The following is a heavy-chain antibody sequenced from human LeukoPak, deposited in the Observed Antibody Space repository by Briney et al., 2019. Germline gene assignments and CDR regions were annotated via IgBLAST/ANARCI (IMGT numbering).Heavy chain of an antibody. Sequence: SVKVSCKASGYTFTNYGINWVRQAPGQGLEWMGGIIPIFGTANYAQKFQGRVTITADESTSTAYMELSSLRSEDTAVYYCARDITYGSGSPKSRAFDYWGQGTLVTVSS. V-gene: IGHV1-69*13. CDR2: IIPIFGTA. CDR3: ARDITYGSGSPKSRAFDY. D-gene: IGHD3-10*01. CDR1: GYTFTNYG. J-gene: IGHJ4*02.